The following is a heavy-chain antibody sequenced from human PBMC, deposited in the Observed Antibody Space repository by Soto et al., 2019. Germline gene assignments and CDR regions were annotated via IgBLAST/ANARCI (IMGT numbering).Heavy chain of an antibody. CDR1: GFTFSSYA. J-gene: IGHJ5*02. D-gene: IGHD3-3*01. CDR3: AKDPSPATVDFWSGP. Sequence: EVQLLESGGGLVQPGGSLRLSCAASGFTFSSYAMSWVRQAPGKGLEWVSAISGSGGSTYYADSVKGRFTISRDNSKNTLYLQMNSLRAEDTSVYYCAKDPSPATVDFWSGPGDQGTLVTVSS. V-gene: IGHV3-23*01. CDR2: ISGSGGST.